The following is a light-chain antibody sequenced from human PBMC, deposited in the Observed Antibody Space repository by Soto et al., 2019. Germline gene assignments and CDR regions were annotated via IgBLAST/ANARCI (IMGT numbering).Light chain of an antibody. V-gene: IGLV2-14*01. CDR2: EVS. CDR3: SSFSSDTTLFV. J-gene: IGLJ1*01. CDR1: SSDVGGYNH. Sequence: QSALTQPASVSGSPGQSITISCTGTSSDVGGYNHVSWYQHHPGKAPKLMIYEVSNRPSGVSNRFSGSKSGNTASLTISGLQAEDEADYYCSSFSSDTTLFVFGGGTKLTVL.